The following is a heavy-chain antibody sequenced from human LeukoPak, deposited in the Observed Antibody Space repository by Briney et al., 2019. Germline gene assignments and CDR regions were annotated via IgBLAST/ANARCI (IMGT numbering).Heavy chain of an antibody. J-gene: IGHJ4*02. CDR1: GDSISSSS. Sequence: PFETLSLTCSVSGDSISSSSWSWIRQSSGKGLEWSGFMYYSGSSHYNPSLKRRVTISLDMSKNQFSLKLTSVTAADTAVYYCARGGYIYANWGQGTLVTVS. CDR3: ARGGYIYAN. V-gene: IGHV4-59*01. CDR2: MYYSGSS. D-gene: IGHD5-18*01.